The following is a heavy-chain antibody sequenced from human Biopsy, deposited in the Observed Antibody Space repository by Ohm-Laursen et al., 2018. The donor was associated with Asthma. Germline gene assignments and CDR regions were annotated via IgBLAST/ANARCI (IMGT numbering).Heavy chain of an antibody. D-gene: IGHD3-10*01. CDR1: GYTFNSAG. V-gene: IGHV1-18*03. CDR2: ISVYNGNT. CDR3: ARAVDYSHYYGIDV. J-gene: IGHJ6*02. Sequence: SSVKVSCKASGYTFNSAGITWVRQAPGQGLEWMGWISVYNGNTKVAQKLQDRVTMITDTSTSTAYMELRSLRSDDMAVYFCARAVDYSHYYGIDVWGQGTTVTVS.